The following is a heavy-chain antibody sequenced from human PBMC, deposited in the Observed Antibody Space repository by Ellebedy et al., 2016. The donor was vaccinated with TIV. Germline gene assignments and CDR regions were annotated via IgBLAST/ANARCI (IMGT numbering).Heavy chain of an antibody. D-gene: IGHD3-22*01. CDR2: ISGSGGST. CDR1: GFTFSSYA. CDR3: ARGYDSSGYYQYYFDY. Sequence: GGSLRLSCAASGFTFSSYAMSWVRQAPGKGLEWVSAISGSGGSTYYADSVKGRFTISRDNAKNSLYLQMNSLRDEDTAVYYCARGYDSSGYYQYYFDYWGQGTLVTVSS. V-gene: IGHV3-23*01. J-gene: IGHJ4*02.